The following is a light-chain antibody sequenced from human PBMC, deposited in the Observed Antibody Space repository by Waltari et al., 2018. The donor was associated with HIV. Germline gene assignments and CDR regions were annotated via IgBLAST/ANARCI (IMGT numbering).Light chain of an antibody. CDR2: GAS. J-gene: IGKJ4*01. CDR1: QSVSSNY. Sequence: EIVLTQSPGTLSLSPGERATLSCRASQSVSSNYVAWYQQKPGQAPRLLIYGASSRATGLPDRISGSGSGTDFTLTISRLEPEDFAVYFCQQYVSSPLTFGGGTNLEIK. CDR3: QQYVSSPLT. V-gene: IGKV3-20*01.